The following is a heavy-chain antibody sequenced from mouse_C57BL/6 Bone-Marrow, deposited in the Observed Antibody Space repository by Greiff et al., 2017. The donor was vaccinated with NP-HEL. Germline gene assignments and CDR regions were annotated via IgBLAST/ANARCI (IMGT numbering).Heavy chain of an antibody. V-gene: IGHV1-19*01. CDR1: GYTFTDYY. CDR3: ARWGFRDAMDY. J-gene: IGHJ4*01. D-gene: IGHD3-2*02. Sequence: EVQLQESGPVLVKPGASVKMSCKASGYTFTDYYMNWVKQSHGKSLEWIGVINPYNGGTSYNQKFKGKATLTVDKSSSTAYMELNSLTSEDSAVYYCARWGFRDAMDYWGQGTSVTGSS. CDR2: INPYNGGT.